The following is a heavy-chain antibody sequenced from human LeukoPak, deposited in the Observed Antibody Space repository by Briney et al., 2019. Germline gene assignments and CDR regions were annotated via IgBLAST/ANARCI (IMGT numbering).Heavy chain of an antibody. CDR3: ARVSYDSIDY. Sequence: PGGSQRLSCAASGLIISNYWMHWVRQAPGKGLEWVSAISGSGGSTYYADSVKGRFTISRDNSKNTLYLQMNSLRADDTAVYYCARVSYDSIDYWGQGTLVTVSS. J-gene: IGHJ4*02. V-gene: IGHV3-23*01. D-gene: IGHD3-22*01. CDR1: GLIISNYW. CDR2: ISGSGGST.